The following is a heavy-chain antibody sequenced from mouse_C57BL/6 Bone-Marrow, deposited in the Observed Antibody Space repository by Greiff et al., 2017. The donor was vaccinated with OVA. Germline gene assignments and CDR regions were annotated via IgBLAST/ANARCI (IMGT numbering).Heavy chain of an antibody. V-gene: IGHV2-9-1*01. J-gene: IGHJ4*01. CDR2: IWTGGGT. CDR1: GFSFTSYA. CDR3: ARDYGSSYSAMDY. D-gene: IGHD1-1*01. Sequence: VQLVESGPGLVAPSQSLSITCTVSGFSFTSYAISWVRQPPGKGLEWLGVIWTGGGTNYNSALKSRLSICKDNSKSQVFLKMNSLQTDDTAMYYCARDYGSSYSAMDYWGQGTSVTVSS.